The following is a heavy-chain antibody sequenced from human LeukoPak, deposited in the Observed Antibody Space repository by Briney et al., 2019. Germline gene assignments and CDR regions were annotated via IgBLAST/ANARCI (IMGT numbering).Heavy chain of an antibody. CDR3: ARDRGSGWLLDY. Sequence: GGSLRLSCAASSFTVSSNYMSWVRQAPGQGLEWGSDINSGGTTYYADSVKGRFTNYRDNSKTTLYLKMNSLRAEDTAVYYCARDRGSGWLLDYWGQGTLVTVSS. V-gene: IGHV3-66*01. D-gene: IGHD6-19*01. CDR2: INSGGTT. CDR1: SFTVSSNY. J-gene: IGHJ4*02.